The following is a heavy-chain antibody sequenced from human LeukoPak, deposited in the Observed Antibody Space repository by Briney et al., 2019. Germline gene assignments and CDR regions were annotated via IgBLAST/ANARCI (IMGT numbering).Heavy chain of an antibody. J-gene: IGHJ6*02. Sequence: VASVKVSCKASGYTFTSYDINWVRQATGQGLEWMGWMNPNSGNTGYAQKFQGRVTMTRNTSISTAYMELSSLRSEDTAVYYCARARYFDWLLYKTYYYGMDVWGQGTTVTVSS. V-gene: IGHV1-8*01. CDR1: GYTFTSYD. CDR2: MNPNSGNT. D-gene: IGHD3-9*01. CDR3: ARARYFDWLLYKTYYYGMDV.